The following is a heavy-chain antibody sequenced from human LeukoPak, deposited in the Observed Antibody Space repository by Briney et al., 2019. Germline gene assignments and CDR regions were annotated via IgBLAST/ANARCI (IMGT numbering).Heavy chain of an antibody. J-gene: IGHJ4*02. Sequence: ASVKVSCKASGYTLTDYYMHWVRQAPGQGLEWMGRINPNSGGTNYAQKFQGRVTMTRDTSISTAYMELSRLRSDDTAVYYCARVDYSSSSGVAGNYWGQGTLVTVSS. CDR3: ARVDYSSSSGVAGNY. CDR1: GYTLTDYY. V-gene: IGHV1-2*06. CDR2: INPNSGGT. D-gene: IGHD6-6*01.